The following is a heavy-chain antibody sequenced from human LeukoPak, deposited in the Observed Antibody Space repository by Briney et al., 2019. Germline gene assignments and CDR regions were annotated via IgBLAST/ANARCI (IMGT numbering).Heavy chain of an antibody. J-gene: IGHJ4*02. V-gene: IGHV3-53*01. Sequence: PGGSLRLSCAASGFTVSSNYMSWVRQAPGKGLEWVSVIYSCGSTYYADSVKGRFTISRDNAKNSLYLQMNSLRAEDTAVYYCARLQPYDILTGYYRNLDYWGQGTLVTVSS. CDR1: GFTVSSNY. CDR3: ARLQPYDILTGYYRNLDY. D-gene: IGHD3-9*01. CDR2: IYSCGST.